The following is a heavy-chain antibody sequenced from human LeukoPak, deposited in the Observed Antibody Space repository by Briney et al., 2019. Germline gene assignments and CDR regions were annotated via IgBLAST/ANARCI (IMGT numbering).Heavy chain of an antibody. CDR1: GFTFSSYG. J-gene: IGHJ1*01. D-gene: IGHD4-23*01. Sequence: GGSLRLSCAASGFTFSSYGMHWVRQAPGKGLEWVAVIWYDGSNKYYADSVKGRFTISRDNSKNTLYLQMNSLRAEDTAVYYCARKDYGGNLGGEYFQHWGQGTLVTVSS. CDR2: IWYDGSNK. V-gene: IGHV3-33*01. CDR3: ARKDYGGNLGGEYFQH.